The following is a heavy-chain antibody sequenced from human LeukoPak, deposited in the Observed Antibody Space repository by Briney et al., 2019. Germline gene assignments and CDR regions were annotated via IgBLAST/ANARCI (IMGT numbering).Heavy chain of an antibody. CDR2: IHPSTGNP. J-gene: IGHJ4*02. V-gene: IGHV7-4-1*02. CDR1: GYSFTNYA. Sequence: ASVKVSCKASGYSFTNYAMNWVRQAPGQGLEWMGWIHPSTGNPTYAQGFAGRFVFSLDTSVSTTYLQISSLKAEDTAVYFCARAFQSLGGLSLPDYWGQGTLVTVSS. D-gene: IGHD3-16*02. CDR3: ARAFQSLGGLSLPDY.